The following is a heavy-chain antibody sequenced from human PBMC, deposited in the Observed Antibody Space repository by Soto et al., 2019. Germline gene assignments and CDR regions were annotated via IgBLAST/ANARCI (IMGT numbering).Heavy chain of an antibody. CDR3: ASSYSSSWPYSYYGMDV. V-gene: IGHV3-7*01. CDR1: GFTFSNYW. Sequence: EVQLVESGGGLVQPGGSLRLSCAASGFTFSNYWMSWVRQAPGKGLEWGANIKQDGSKKYYVDSVKGRFTISRDNAKNSLYLQMNSLRAKDTAVYYCASSYSSSWPYSYYGMDVWGQGTTVTVSS. D-gene: IGHD6-13*01. CDR2: IKQDGSKK. J-gene: IGHJ6*02.